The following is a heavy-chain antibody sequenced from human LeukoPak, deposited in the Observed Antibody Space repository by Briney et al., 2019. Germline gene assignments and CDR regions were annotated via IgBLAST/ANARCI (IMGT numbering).Heavy chain of an antibody. Sequence: PGGSLRLSCAASGFTFSSYAMSWVRQAPGKGLEWVSAISGSGGSTYYADSVKGRFTISRDNSKNTLYLQMNSLRAEDTAVYYCARDGSRYDFWSGYYMNWFDPWGQGTLVTVSS. CDR2: ISGSGGST. V-gene: IGHV3-23*01. J-gene: IGHJ5*02. D-gene: IGHD3-3*01. CDR3: ARDGSRYDFWSGYYMNWFDP. CDR1: GFTFSSYA.